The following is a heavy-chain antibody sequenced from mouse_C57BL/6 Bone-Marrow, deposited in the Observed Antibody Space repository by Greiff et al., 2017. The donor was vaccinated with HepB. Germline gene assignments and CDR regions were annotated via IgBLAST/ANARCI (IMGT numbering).Heavy chain of an antibody. J-gene: IGHJ2*01. D-gene: IGHD2-1*01. CDR2: IYPGDGDT. V-gene: IGHV1-82*01. Sequence: VQGVESGPELVKPGASVKISCKASGYAFSSSWMNWVKQRPGKGLEWIGRIYPGDGDTNYNGKFKGKATLTADKSSSTAYMQLSSLTSEDSAVYFCAREGGNYYLDYWGQGTTLTVSS. CDR3: AREGGNYYLDY. CDR1: GYAFSSSW.